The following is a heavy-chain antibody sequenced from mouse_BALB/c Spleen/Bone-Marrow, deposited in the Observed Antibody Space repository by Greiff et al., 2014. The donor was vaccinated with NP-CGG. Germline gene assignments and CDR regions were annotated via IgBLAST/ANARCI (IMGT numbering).Heavy chain of an antibody. D-gene: IGHD1-1*01. Sequence: VQLKESGGGLVQPGGSRKLSCAASGFTFSSFGMHWVRQAPEKGLEWVAYISSGSSTIYFADTVMGRFTISRDNPKNTLFLQMTRLRSEDTAMYYCARSGSSSGYFDYWGQGTTLTVSS. CDR3: ARSGSSSGYFDY. J-gene: IGHJ2*01. CDR1: GFTFSSFG. V-gene: IGHV5-17*02. CDR2: ISSGSSTI.